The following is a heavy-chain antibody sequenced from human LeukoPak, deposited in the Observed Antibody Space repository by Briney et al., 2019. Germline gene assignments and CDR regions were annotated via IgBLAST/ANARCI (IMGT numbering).Heavy chain of an antibody. CDR3: AKGSYYDSSGSFYFDY. CDR2: ISGSGDNT. CDR1: GFTFSSYA. V-gene: IGHV3-23*01. D-gene: IGHD3-22*01. J-gene: IGHJ4*02. Sequence: GGSLRLSCAASGFTFSSYAMSWVRQAPGKGLEWVSGISGSGDNTYYADSVKGRFTISRDNSKNTLYVQVNSLGTEDTAAYYCAKGSYYDSSGSFYFDYWGQGTLVAVSS.